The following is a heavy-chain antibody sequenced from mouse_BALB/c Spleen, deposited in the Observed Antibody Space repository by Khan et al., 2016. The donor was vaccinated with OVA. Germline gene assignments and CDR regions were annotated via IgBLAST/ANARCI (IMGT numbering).Heavy chain of an antibody. CDR2: INPSSGYT. D-gene: IGHD2-14*01. Sequence: QVQLQQPGAELARPGASVKMSCKTSGYTFTSYTIHWVKQRPGQGLEWIGYINPSSGYTNYTQKFKDKATLTADKSSSTAYMQLSSLTSEDSAVYYCTRDWAYDRNDGWFAYWGQGTLVTVSA. CDR3: TRDWAYDRNDGWFAY. V-gene: IGHV1-4*01. CDR1: GYTFTSYT. J-gene: IGHJ3*01.